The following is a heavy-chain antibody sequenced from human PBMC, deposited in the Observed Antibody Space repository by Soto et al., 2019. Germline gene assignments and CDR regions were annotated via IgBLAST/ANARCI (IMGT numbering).Heavy chain of an antibody. D-gene: IGHD2-8*01. CDR1: GFSFSTYT. J-gene: IGHJ4*02. CDR2: ISSSSSYI. V-gene: IGHV3-21*03. CDR3: ASDWCGHPIRSY. Sequence: EVQLVESGGGLVKPGGSLRLSCAGSGFSFSTYTMNWVRQAPGKGLEWVSSISSSSSYISYADSVKGRFTISRDNAKNSLYLQMNSLRAEDTAVYYCASDWCGHPIRSYWGQGTLVTVSS.